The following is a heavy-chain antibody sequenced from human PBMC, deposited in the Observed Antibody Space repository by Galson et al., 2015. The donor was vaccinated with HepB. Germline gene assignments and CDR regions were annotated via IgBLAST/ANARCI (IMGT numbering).Heavy chain of an antibody. CDR1: GFTFSSYW. V-gene: IGHV3-7*01. J-gene: IGHJ5*02. CDR2: IKQDGSEK. D-gene: IGHD2-2*02. CDR3: ARDLGYCSSTSCYTGWFDL. Sequence: SLRLSCAASGFTFSSYWMSWVRQAPGKGLEWVANIKQDGSEKYYVDSVKGRFTISRDNAKNSLYLQMNSLRAEDTAVYYCARDLGYCSSTSCYTGWFDLWGQGTLVTVSS.